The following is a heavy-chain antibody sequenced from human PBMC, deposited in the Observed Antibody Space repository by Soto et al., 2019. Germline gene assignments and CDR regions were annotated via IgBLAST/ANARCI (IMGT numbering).Heavy chain of an antibody. Sequence: ASVKVSCKASGYTFTSYGISWVRQAPGQGLEWIGWISAYNGNTNYAQKLQGRVTMTADTSTSTAYMELRSLRSDDTAVYYCARDLKYSSPDYYYYYGMDVWGQGTTVTVSS. V-gene: IGHV1-18*01. CDR1: GYTFTSYG. CDR2: ISAYNGNT. D-gene: IGHD6-6*01. J-gene: IGHJ6*02. CDR3: ARDLKYSSPDYYYYYGMDV.